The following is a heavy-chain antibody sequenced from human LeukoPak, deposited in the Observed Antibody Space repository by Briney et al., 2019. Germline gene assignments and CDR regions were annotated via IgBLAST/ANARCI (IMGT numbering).Heavy chain of an antibody. CDR1: GFTFNAHA. CDR3: AKDGYYSSANHFARLHFDL. CDR2: ISGDVRDT. J-gene: IGHJ2*01. V-gene: IGHV3-23*01. Sequence: GGSLRPSCEASGFTFNAHAMNWVRQAPGKGLEWVSVISGDVRDTNYANPVKGRFTISRDNSKNAVFLQMDSLRVEDTAMYYCAKDGYYSSANHFARLHFDLWGRGTLVTVSS. D-gene: IGHD3-10*01.